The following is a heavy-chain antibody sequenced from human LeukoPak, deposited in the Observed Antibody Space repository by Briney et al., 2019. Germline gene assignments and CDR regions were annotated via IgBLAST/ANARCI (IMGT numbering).Heavy chain of an antibody. CDR1: GGTFSSYA. V-gene: IGHV1-69*04. J-gene: IGHJ4*02. CDR3: ARESYWGDYYFDY. D-gene: IGHD2-21*02. Sequence: ASVKVSCKASGGTFSSYAISWVRQAPGQGLEWMGRIIPILGIANYAQKFRGRVTITADKSTSTAYMELSSLRSEDTAVYYCARESYWGDYYFDYWGQGTLVTVSS. CDR2: IIPILGIA.